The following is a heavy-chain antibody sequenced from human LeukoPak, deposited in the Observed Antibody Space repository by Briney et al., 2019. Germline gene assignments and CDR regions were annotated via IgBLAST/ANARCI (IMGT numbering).Heavy chain of an antibody. D-gene: IGHD3-22*01. J-gene: IGHJ6*02. CDR2: ISSNGGST. Sequence: GGSLRLSCAASGFTFSSYAMHWVRQAPGKGLEYVSAISSNGGSTYYANSVKGRFTISRDNSKNTLYLQMGSLRAEDMAVYYCARDHRPYYYDSSGSRNYYYGMDVWAKGPRSPSP. CDR1: GFTFSSYA. CDR3: ARDHRPYYYDSSGSRNYYYGMDV. V-gene: IGHV3-64*01.